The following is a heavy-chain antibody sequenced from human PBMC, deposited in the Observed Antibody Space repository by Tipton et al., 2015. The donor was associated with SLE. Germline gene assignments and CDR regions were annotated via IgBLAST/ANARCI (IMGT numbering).Heavy chain of an antibody. V-gene: IGHV4-31*02. CDR2: IYHSGST. CDR1: GGSISSSFFY. J-gene: IGHJ4*02. CDR3: ARLWSQFLAFDY. Sequence: LRLSCTVSGGSISSSFFYYNWIRQHLGKGLEWLGFIYHSGSTYYNPSLKSRVTISVDTSKNHFSLKLSSVTAPDTAVYYCARLWSQFLAFDYWGQGTLVTVSS. D-gene: IGHD2-8*02.